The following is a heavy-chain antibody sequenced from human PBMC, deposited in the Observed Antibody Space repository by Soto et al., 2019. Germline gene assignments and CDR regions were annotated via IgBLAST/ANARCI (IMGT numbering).Heavy chain of an antibody. J-gene: IGHJ3*02. V-gene: IGHV2-5*02. D-gene: IGHD3-9*01. CDR3: AHSSRYAAFDI. Sequence: QITLKESGPALVKDTQTFTLTCAFSGFSLSATGVSVGWIRQPPGKALEWLALVFWDDEKRYSPSLRNRLTITKDTSKNQVVLTMTNVDPADTATFYCAHSSRYAAFDIWGQGTLVTVSS. CDR2: VFWDDEK. CDR1: GFSLSATGVS.